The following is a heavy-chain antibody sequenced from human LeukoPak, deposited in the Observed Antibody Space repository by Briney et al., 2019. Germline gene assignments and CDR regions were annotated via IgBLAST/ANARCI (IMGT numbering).Heavy chain of an antibody. D-gene: IGHD3-3*01. Sequence: SETLSLTCAVSGGSFSGYYWSWIRQPPGKGLEWIGEINHSGSTNYNPSLKSRVTISVDTSKNQFSLKLSSVTAADTAVYYWARSREWLLYPAAFDIWGEGAIVTVSS. CDR2: INHSGST. V-gene: IGHV4-34*01. CDR3: ARSREWLLYPAAFDI. CDR1: GGSFSGYY. J-gene: IGHJ3*02.